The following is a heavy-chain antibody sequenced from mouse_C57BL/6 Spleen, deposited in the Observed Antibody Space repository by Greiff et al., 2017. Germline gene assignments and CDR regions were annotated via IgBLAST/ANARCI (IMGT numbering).Heavy chain of an antibody. CDR2: ISSGGSYT. CDR1: GFTFSSYG. J-gene: IGHJ4*01. D-gene: IGHD2-5*01. Sequence: EVKLQESGGDLVKPGGSLKLSCAASGFTFSSYGMSWVRQTPDKRLEWVATISSGGSYTYYPDSVKGRFTISRDNAKNTLYLQMSSLKSEDTAMYYCARQGDSNHEEYYYAMDYWGQGTSVTVSS. V-gene: IGHV5-6*01. CDR3: ARQGDSNHEEYYYAMDY.